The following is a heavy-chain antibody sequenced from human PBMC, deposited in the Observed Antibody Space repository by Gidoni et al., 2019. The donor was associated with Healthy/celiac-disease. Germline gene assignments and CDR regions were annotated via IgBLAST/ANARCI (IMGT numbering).Heavy chain of an antibody. D-gene: IGHD5-18*01. CDR2: IYYSGST. CDR3: ARDSRIQLWLYFDY. Sequence: QVQLQESGPGLVKPSQTLSLPCTVSGGSISSGGYYWRWIRQHPGKGLEWIGYIYYSGSTYYNPSLKSRVTISVDTSKNQFSLKLSSVTAADTAVYYCARDSRIQLWLYFDYWGQGTLVTVSS. J-gene: IGHJ4*02. CDR1: GGSISSGGYY. V-gene: IGHV4-31*03.